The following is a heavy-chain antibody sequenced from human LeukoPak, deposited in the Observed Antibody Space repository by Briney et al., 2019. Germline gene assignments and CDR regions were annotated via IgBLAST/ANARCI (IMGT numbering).Heavy chain of an antibody. V-gene: IGHV1-46*01. CDR2: SYPSGGTT. Sequence: GASVKVSCKASGYTFTSYFIHWIRQAPGQGLEWMGLSYPSGGTTGYAQKFQGRVTMTRDTSTSTAYMELSSLTSEDTAVYYCAREDYGSDWAFCDYWGQGTLVTVSS. J-gene: IGHJ4*02. CDR1: GYTFTSYF. CDR3: AREDYGSDWAFCDY. D-gene: IGHD4-17*01.